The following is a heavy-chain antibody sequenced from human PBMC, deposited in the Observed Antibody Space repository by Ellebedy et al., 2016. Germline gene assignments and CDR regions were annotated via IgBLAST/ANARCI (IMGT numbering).Heavy chain of an antibody. CDR3: AKDASMITFGGVRVDY. V-gene: IGHV3-9*01. CDR2: ISWNSGNI. D-gene: IGHD3-16*01. J-gene: IGHJ4*02. Sequence: SLKISCAASGFTFDEYAMHWVRQAPGKGLEWVSGISWNSGNIGYADSVKGRFTISRDNAKNSLYLQMNSLRAEDTALYYCAKDASMITFGGVRVDYWGRGTLVTVSS. CDR1: GFTFDEYA.